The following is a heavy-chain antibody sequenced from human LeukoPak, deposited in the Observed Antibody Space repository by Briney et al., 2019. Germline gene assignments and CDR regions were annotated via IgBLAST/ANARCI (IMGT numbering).Heavy chain of an antibody. Sequence: GGSLRLSCAPSRFTVSSNYMSWVRPAPGKGLEWVSVIYSVGSTYYADSVKGRFTISRDNSNHTLYLQMNSLRAEDTAVYYCARDLAGDSSGWYYYGMDVWGQGTTVTVSS. V-gene: IGHV3-53*01. J-gene: IGHJ6*02. CDR1: RFTVSSNY. D-gene: IGHD3-22*01. CDR2: IYSVGST. CDR3: ARDLAGDSSGWYYYGMDV.